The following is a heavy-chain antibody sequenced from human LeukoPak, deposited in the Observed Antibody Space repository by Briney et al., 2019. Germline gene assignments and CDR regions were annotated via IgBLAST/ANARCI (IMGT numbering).Heavy chain of an antibody. CDR3: AKNLDYYDFDAFDI. D-gene: IGHD3-22*01. V-gene: IGHV3-30*18. Sequence: PRRSLRLSCAASGFTFSSYGMHWFRQAPGKGLEWVAVISYDGSNKYYADSVKGRFTISRDNSKSTLYLQMNSPRAEDTAVYYCAKNLDYYDFDAFDIWGQGTMVTVSS. CDR2: ISYDGSNK. J-gene: IGHJ3*02. CDR1: GFTFSSYG.